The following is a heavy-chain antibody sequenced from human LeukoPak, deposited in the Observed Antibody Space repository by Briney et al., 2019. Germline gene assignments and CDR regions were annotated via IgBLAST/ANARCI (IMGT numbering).Heavy chain of an antibody. V-gene: IGHV3-30*18. J-gene: IGHJ3*02. CDR1: GFTFSSYG. D-gene: IGHD5-18*01. CDR3: AKGPRGYSYADDAFDI. Sequence: GGSLRLSCAASGFTFSSYGMHWVRQAPGKGLEWVAVISYDGSNKYYADSVKGRFTISRDNSKNTLYLQMNSLRAEDTAVYYCAKGPRGYSYADDAFDIWGQGTMVTVSS. CDR2: ISYDGSNK.